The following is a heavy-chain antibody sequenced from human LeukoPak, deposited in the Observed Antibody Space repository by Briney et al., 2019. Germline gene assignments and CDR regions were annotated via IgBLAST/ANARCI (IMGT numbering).Heavy chain of an antibody. CDR1: GDSIIYYY. CDR3: ARGTNWSDENWFDP. CDR2: ICYSGST. J-gene: IGHJ5*02. V-gene: IGHV4-59*01. Sequence: PSETLSLTCTVSGDSIIYYYWSWIRQPPGKGLEWIGYICYSGSTKYNPSLKSRVTISVDTSKNQFSLKLTSVTAADTAVYYCARGTNWSDENWFDPWGQGTLVTVSS. D-gene: IGHD1-20*01.